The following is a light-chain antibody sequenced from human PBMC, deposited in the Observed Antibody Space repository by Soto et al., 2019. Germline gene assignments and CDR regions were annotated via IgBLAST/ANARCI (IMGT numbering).Light chain of an antibody. Sequence: QSVLTQPPSVSEAPRQRVTISCSGSSSNIGNNGVNWYQQLPGKAPKLLIYYDDLLPSGVSDRFSGSKSGTSASLAISRLQSEDEAEYYCAAWDVSLSGLYVFGTATKLTVL. CDR1: SSNIGNNG. J-gene: IGLJ1*01. CDR3: AAWDVSLSGLYV. CDR2: YDD. V-gene: IGLV1-36*01.